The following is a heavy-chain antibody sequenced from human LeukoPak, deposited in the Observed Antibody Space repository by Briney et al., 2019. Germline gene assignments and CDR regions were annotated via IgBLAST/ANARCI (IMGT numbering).Heavy chain of an antibody. CDR1: GFTFSSYS. V-gene: IGHV3-21*01. CDR2: ISSSSSYI. J-gene: IGHJ5*02. D-gene: IGHD1-1*01. CDR3: AKDAGLLERRPTTYNWFDP. Sequence: GGSLRLSCAASGFTFSSYSMNWVRQAPGKGLEWVSSISSSSSYIYYADSVKGRFTISRDNAKNSLYLQMDSLRAEDTAVYYCAKDAGLLERRPTTYNWFDPWGQGTLVTVSS.